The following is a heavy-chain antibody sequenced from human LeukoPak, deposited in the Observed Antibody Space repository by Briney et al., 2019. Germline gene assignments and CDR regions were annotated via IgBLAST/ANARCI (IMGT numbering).Heavy chain of an antibody. CDR1: GFTFSSYW. V-gene: IGHV3-74*01. CDR2: INSDGSST. CDR3: TRVGYIDEGIDY. J-gene: IGHJ4*02. D-gene: IGHD5-24*01. Sequence: GGSLRLSCAASGFTFSSYWMHWVRQAPGRGLVWVSRINSDGSSTSYADSVKGRFTISRDNAKNSLYLQMNSLRAEDTAIYYCTRVGYIDEGIDYWGQGTLVTVSS.